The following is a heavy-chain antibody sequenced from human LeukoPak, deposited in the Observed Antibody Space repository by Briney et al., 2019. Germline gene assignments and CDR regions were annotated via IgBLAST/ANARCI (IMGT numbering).Heavy chain of an antibody. CDR2: ISYDGSNK. Sequence: PGGSLRLSCAASGFTFSSYGMHWVRQAPGKGLEWVAVISYDGSNKYYADSVKGRFTISRDNSKNTLYLQMNSLRAEDTAVYYCAKPVGTYSSSWYSLGYWGQGTLVTVSS. V-gene: IGHV3-30*18. J-gene: IGHJ4*02. D-gene: IGHD6-13*01. CDR1: GFTFSSYG. CDR3: AKPVGTYSSSWYSLGY.